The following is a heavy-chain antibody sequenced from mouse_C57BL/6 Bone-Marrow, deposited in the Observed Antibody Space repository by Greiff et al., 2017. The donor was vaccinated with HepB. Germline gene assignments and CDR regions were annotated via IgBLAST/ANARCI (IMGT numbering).Heavy chain of an antibody. D-gene: IGHD2-3*01. CDR2: IDPNSGGT. CDR1: VYTFTSYW. V-gene: IGHV1-72*01. CDR3: ARQCLLLHAMGD. Sequence: VQLQQPGAELVKPGASVKLSCKASVYTFTSYWMHWVKQRPGRGLEWIGRIDPNSGGTKYNEKFKSKATLTVDNPSSTAYMQLSSLTSEDSAVYYCARQCLLLHAMGDWGQRTSVTVSS. J-gene: IGHJ4*01.